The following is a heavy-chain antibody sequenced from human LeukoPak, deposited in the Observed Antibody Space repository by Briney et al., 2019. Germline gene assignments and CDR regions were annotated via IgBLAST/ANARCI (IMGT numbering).Heavy chain of an antibody. J-gene: IGHJ3*02. CDR3: ANLRTGGDAFDI. CDR1: GFTFSDYY. D-gene: IGHD1/OR15-1a*01. V-gene: IGHV3-11*01. CDR2: ITSSGSTI. Sequence: GGSLRLSCAASGFTFSDYYMSWIRQAPGKGLECVSYITSSGSTIYYADSVKGRFTISRDNARNSLYLQMNSLRAEDTAVYYCANLRTGGDAFDIWGQGTMVTVSS.